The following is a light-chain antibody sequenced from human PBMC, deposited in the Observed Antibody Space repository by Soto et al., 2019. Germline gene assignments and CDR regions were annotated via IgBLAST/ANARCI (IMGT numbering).Light chain of an antibody. CDR2: GAS. Sequence: EIVLTDSPCTLSLSPLERATLSFRASQSVSNNYLAWYQQKPGQAPRLLIYGASNRATGIPDRFSGSGSGTDFTLTISRLEPEDFAVYYCQQYGSSGTFGQGTKVDIK. J-gene: IGKJ1*01. CDR3: QQYGSSGT. V-gene: IGKV3-20*01. CDR1: QSVSNNY.